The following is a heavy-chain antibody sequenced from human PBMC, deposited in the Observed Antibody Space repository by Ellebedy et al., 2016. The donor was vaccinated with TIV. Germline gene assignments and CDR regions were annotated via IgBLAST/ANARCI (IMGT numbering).Heavy chain of an antibody. V-gene: IGHV3-74*01. Sequence: PGGSLRLSCAASGFTFSSYWMHWVRQAPGKGLVWVSRINSDGSSTSYADSVKGRFTISRDNAKNTLYLQMNSLRAEDTAVYYCARDENFWSGYITSFDYWGQGTLVTVSS. CDR2: INSDGSST. CDR3: ARDENFWSGYITSFDY. CDR1: GFTFSSYW. J-gene: IGHJ4*02. D-gene: IGHD3-3*01.